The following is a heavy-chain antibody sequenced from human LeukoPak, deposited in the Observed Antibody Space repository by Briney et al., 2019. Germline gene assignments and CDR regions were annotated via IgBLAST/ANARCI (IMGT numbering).Heavy chain of an antibody. CDR1: GFSFDDYA. Sequence: GGSLRLSCAASGFSFDDYAMHWVRQAPGKGLEWVSGISWNSVNIGYADSVKGRFIISRDNAKNSLYLQMNSLRAEDTAFYYCAKSDEHYYDSSGYSYWGQGTLVTVSS. D-gene: IGHD3-22*01. CDR3: AKSDEHYYDSSGYSY. J-gene: IGHJ4*02. CDR2: ISWNSVNI. V-gene: IGHV3-9*01.